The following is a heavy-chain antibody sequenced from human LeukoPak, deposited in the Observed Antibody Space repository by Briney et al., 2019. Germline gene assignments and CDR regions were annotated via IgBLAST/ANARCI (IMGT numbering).Heavy chain of an antibody. CDR3: AKAGGSSWYYFDY. V-gene: IGHV3-33*06. CDR1: GFTFSSYG. Sequence: GGSLRLSCAASGFTFSSYGMHWVRQAPGKGLEWVAAIWYDGSIQYYADSVKGRFTISRDNSKNTLYLQMNSLRAEDTAVYYCAKAGGSSWYYFDYWGQGTLVTVSS. CDR2: IWYDGSIQ. D-gene: IGHD6-13*01. J-gene: IGHJ4*02.